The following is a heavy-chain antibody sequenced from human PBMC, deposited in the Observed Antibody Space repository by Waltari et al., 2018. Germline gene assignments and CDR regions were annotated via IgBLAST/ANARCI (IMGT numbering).Heavy chain of an antibody. CDR1: GGTFSSHA. J-gene: IGHJ6*02. D-gene: IGHD6-13*01. CDR2: IIPIFGTA. Sequence: QVQLVQSGAAVKKPGSSVQVSCKASGGTFSSHAISWVRQAPGQGLEWMGRIIPIFGTANYAQKFQGRVTITADKSTSTAYMELSSLRSEDTAVYYCAGTAAGSRYYYYGMDVWGQGTTVTVSS. V-gene: IGHV1-69*08. CDR3: AGTAAGSRYYYYGMDV.